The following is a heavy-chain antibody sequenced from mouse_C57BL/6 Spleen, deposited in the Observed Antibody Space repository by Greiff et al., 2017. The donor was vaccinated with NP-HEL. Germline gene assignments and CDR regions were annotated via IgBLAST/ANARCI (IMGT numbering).Heavy chain of an antibody. D-gene: IGHD1-1*01. Sequence: DVQLQESGPGLVKPSQSLSLTCSVTGYSITSGYYWNWIRQFPGNKLEWMGYISYDGSNNYNPSLKNRISITRDTSKNQFFLKLNSVTTEDTATYYCAREGVITTVPARAMDYWGQGTSVTVSS. CDR3: AREGVITTVPARAMDY. V-gene: IGHV3-6*01. CDR2: ISYDGSN. CDR1: GYSITSGYY. J-gene: IGHJ4*01.